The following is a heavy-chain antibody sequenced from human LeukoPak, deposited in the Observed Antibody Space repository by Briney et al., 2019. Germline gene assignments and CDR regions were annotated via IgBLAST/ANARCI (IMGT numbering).Heavy chain of an antibody. CDR3: SRYFDY. CDR1: GFTFSNFW. V-gene: IGHV3-15*01. CDR2: IKSTTDGATT. D-gene: IGHD6-19*01. Sequence: GGSLRLSCAASGFTFSNFWMSWVRQAPGKGLEWVGRIKSTTDGATTDYAAPVKGRLTISRDDSKNMLDLQMNSLKTEDTAVYYCSRYFDYWGQGNLVTVSS. J-gene: IGHJ4*02.